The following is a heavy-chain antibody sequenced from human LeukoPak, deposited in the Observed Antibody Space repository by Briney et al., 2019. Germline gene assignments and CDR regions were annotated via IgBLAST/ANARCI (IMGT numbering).Heavy chain of an antibody. V-gene: IGHV4-34*01. CDR2: INHSGST. D-gene: IGHD5-18*01. J-gene: IGHJ6*02. CDR1: GFPFSTYA. Sequence: PGGSLRLSCAASGFPFSTYATNWIRQPPGKGLEWIGEINHSGSTNYNPSLKSRVTISVDTSKNLFSLKLSSVTAADTAVYYCARVGYSYGHYYYYGMDVWGQGTTVTVSS. CDR3: ARVGYSYGHYYYYGMDV.